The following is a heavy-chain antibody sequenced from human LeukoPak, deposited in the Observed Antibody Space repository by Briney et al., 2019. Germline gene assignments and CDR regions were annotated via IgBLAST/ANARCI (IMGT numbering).Heavy chain of an antibody. Sequence: ASVKVSCKASGYTFTGYYMHWVRQAPGQGLEWMGWINPNSGGTNYAQKLQGRVTMTTDTSTSTAYMELRSLRSDDTAVYYCARVSWELTATGDFDYWGQGTLVTVSS. CDR1: GYTFTGYY. J-gene: IGHJ4*02. CDR2: INPNSGGT. V-gene: IGHV1-2*02. CDR3: ARVSWELTATGDFDY. D-gene: IGHD1-26*01.